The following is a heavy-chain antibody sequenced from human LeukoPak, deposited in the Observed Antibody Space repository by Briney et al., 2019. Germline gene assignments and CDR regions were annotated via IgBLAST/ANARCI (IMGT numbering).Heavy chain of an antibody. Sequence: PSETLFLTCTVSGGSISGSSYYWGWIRQPPGKGLEWIGSIHYSGSTYYNPSLKSRVTISVDTSKNQFSLKLSSVTAADTAVYYCARCAYYYDSSGYSAVDFDYWGQGTLVTVSS. CDR1: GGSISGSSYY. D-gene: IGHD3-22*01. V-gene: IGHV4-39*01. J-gene: IGHJ4*02. CDR3: ARCAYYYDSSGYSAVDFDY. CDR2: IHYSGST.